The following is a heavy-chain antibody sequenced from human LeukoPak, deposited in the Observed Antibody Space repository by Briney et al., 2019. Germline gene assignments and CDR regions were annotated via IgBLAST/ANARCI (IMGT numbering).Heavy chain of an antibody. CDR1: GYTLTELS. V-gene: IGHV1-24*01. J-gene: IGHJ4*02. CDR3: ARDTRDVWFGELLLDY. Sequence: VASVKVSCKVSGYTLTELSMHWVRQAPGKGLEWMGGFDPEDGETIYAQKFQGRVTMTEDTSTDTAYMELSSLRSDDTAVYYCARDTRDVWFGELLLDYWGQGTLVTVSS. CDR2: FDPEDGET. D-gene: IGHD3-10*01.